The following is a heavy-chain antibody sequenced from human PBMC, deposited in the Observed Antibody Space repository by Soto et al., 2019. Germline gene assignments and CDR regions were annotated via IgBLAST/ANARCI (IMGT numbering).Heavy chain of an antibody. CDR3: ARIIAAAGGRRYFDL. J-gene: IGHJ2*01. Sequence: QVELVESGGGLVKPGGSLRLSCAASGFTFSDYYMSWIRQTPGKGLEWISYINSSSSYTNYADSVKGRFTISRDNAKNSLYLQMNSLRAEDTAVYYCARIIAAAGGRRYFDLWGRGSLVTVPP. CDR2: INSSSSYT. V-gene: IGHV3-11*05. D-gene: IGHD6-13*01. CDR1: GFTFSDYY.